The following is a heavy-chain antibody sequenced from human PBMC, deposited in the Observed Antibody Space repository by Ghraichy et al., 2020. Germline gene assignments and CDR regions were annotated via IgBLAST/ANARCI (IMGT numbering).Heavy chain of an antibody. Sequence: GGSLRLSCAASGFTFSDYYMSWIRQAPGKGLEWVSYISSSSYTNYADSVKGRFTISRDNAKNSLYLQMNSLRAEDTAVYYCASPRWLQLTSLNDSFDIWGQGTMVTVSS. CDR1: GFTFSDYY. V-gene: IGHV3-11*06. J-gene: IGHJ3*02. CDR2: ISSSSYT. D-gene: IGHD5-24*01. CDR3: ASPRWLQLTSLNDSFDI.